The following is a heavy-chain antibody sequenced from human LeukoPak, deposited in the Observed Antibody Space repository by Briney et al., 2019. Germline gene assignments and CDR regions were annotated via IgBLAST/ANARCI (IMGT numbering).Heavy chain of an antibody. J-gene: IGHJ3*02. Sequence: PSETLSLTCTVSGGSISSYYWSWIRQPPGKGLEWIGYIYYSGGTNYNPSLKSRVTISVDTSKNQFSLKLSSVTAADTAVYYCARGGFDIWGQGTMVTVSS. CDR3: ARGGFDI. D-gene: IGHD3-16*01. V-gene: IGHV4-59*08. CDR2: IYYSGGT. CDR1: GGSISSYY.